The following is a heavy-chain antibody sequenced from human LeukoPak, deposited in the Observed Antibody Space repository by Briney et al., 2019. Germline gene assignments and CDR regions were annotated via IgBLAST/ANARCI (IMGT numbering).Heavy chain of an antibody. J-gene: IGHJ4*02. V-gene: IGHV4-39*07. CDR1: GGSISSSSYY. CDR3: ARLGQATSGYSYDSYFDY. CDR2: IYYSGST. Sequence: SETLSLTCTVSGGSISSSSYYWGWIRQPPGKGLEWIGSIYYSGSTYYNPSLKSRVTISVDTSKNQFSLKLSSVTAADTAVYYCARLGQATSGYSYDSYFDYWGQGTLVTVSS. D-gene: IGHD5-18*01.